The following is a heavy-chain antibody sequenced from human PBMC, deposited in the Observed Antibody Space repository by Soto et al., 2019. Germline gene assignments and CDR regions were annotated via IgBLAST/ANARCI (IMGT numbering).Heavy chain of an antibody. CDR3: ARFPRQMETTLCIDP. J-gene: IGHJ5*02. CDR2: LYYRGNT. CDR1: GVSVVSRASY. D-gene: IGHD2-21*01. Sequence: TISLPCTVSGVSVVSRASYWRWIRHPPVQGLEWLGYLYYRGNTSYNPALKTRPTLSLDTPKNQFPLNLSSVTAADTAGAGGARFPRQMETTLCIDPWGQGPLVTVSS. V-gene: IGHV4-30-4*01.